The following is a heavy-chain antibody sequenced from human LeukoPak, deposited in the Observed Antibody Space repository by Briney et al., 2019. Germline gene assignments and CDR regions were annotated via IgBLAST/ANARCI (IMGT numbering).Heavy chain of an antibody. V-gene: IGHV3-30*03. CDR2: ISYDGSNE. J-gene: IGHJ4*02. CDR3: AASLRASSSFDR. Sequence: GGSLRLSCADSGFTFSNFGMHWVRQAPGKGLEWVAFISYDGSNENYADSVKGRFTISRDNSRSTQYLQMNSLRAEDTAVYYCAASLRASSSFDRWGQGTLVAVSS. D-gene: IGHD6-6*01. CDR1: GFTFSNFG.